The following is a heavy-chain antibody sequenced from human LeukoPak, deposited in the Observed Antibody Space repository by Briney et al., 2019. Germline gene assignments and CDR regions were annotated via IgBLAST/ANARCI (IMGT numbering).Heavy chain of an antibody. D-gene: IGHD4-17*01. Sequence: GGSLRLSCAASRFTFSSYGMHWVRQAPGKGLEWVAFIRYDGSNKYYADSVKGRFTISRDNSKNTLYLQMNSLRAEDTAVYYCASLYYGDYDYWGQGTLVTVFS. CDR1: RFTFSSYG. CDR3: ASLYYGDYDY. V-gene: IGHV3-30*02. CDR2: IRYDGSNK. J-gene: IGHJ4*02.